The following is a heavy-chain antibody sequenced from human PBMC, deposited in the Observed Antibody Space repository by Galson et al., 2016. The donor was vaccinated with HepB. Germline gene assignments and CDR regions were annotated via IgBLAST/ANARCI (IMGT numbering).Heavy chain of an antibody. CDR1: GFSFSSSW. J-gene: IGHJ4*02. CDR3: ARDRTDHGSGTYGHDS. Sequence: SLRLSCAASGFSFSSSWMSWVRQAPGKGLEWVANIKADGSKEYYVDPVKGRFTVSRDSDKNSLYLQMNNLRAEDTAMYYCARDRTDHGSGTYGHDSWGQGTLVTVSS. V-gene: IGHV3-7*03. CDR2: IKADGSKE. D-gene: IGHD3-16*01.